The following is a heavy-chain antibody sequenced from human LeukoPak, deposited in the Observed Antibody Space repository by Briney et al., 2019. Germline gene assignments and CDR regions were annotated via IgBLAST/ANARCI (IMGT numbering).Heavy chain of an antibody. J-gene: IGHJ6*03. D-gene: IGHD4-17*01. CDR2: ISPGGGPT. CDR3: ARDSRLRSSYYYMDV. CDR1: GFPFSSHG. Sequence: GGSLRLSCAGSGFPFSSHGMNWVRQAPGKGLEWVSGISPGGGPTYYADSVKGRFTISRDNAKNSLYLQMNSLRAEDTAVYYCARDSRLRSSYYYMDVWGKGTTVTVSS. V-gene: IGHV3-21*01.